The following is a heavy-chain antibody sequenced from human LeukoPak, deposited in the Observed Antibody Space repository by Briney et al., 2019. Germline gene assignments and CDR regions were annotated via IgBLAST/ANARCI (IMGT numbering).Heavy chain of an antibody. Sequence: MMYGEGWGYGFSSCGVGWVRQMPGKSLEWMGIIYPGDSDTRYSPSFQGQVTISADKSISTAYLQWSSLKASDTAMYYCARQPDDYGDRVYPNLDYWGQGTLVTVSS. CDR1: GYGFSSCG. CDR2: IYPGDSDT. CDR3: ARQPDDYGDRVYPNLDY. D-gene: IGHD4-17*01. J-gene: IGHJ4*02. V-gene: IGHV5-51*01.